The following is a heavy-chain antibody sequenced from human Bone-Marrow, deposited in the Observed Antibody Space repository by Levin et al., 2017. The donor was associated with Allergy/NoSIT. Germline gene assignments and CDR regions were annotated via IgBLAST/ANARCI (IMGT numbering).Heavy chain of an antibody. V-gene: IGHV3-30*03. CDR3: AREYNGFSRAWFFDY. J-gene: IGHJ4*02. CDR1: GFTFSNYG. Sequence: PGGSLRLSCEVSGFTFSNYGIHWVRQAPGKGLEWVATISYHGGSQFYAESVKGRFTISRDNSKNSVSLQMNSLRGEDTAVYYCAREYNGFSRAWFFDYWGQGTLVIVSS. CDR2: ISYHGGSQ. D-gene: IGHD6-19*01.